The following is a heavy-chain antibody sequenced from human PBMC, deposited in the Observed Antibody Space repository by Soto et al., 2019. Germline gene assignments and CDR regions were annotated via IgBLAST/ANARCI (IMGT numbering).Heavy chain of an antibody. D-gene: IGHD3-10*01. CDR1: GFTFSSYA. Sequence: EVQLLESGGNVVQPGGSLRLSCAASGFTFSSYALTWVRQAPGKGLQWISGISGSGGSTYYADSVKGRFTISRDNSMHTLYLQMDSLSADDTAIYCCARHHGGVLSHFHSWGQGTLVTVSS. J-gene: IGHJ4*02. CDR3: ARHHGGVLSHFHS. V-gene: IGHV3-23*01. CDR2: ISGSGGST.